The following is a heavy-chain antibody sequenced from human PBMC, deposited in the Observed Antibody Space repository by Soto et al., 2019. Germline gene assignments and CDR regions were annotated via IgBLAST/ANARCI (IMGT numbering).Heavy chain of an antibody. D-gene: IGHD3-3*01. CDR2: TYYRSKWYN. CDR1: GDSVSSNSAA. V-gene: IGHV6-1*01. CDR3: AGENFWSGYPYYYYGMDV. J-gene: IGHJ6*02. Sequence: SQTLSLTCAISGDSVSSNSAAWNWIRQSPSRGLEWLGRTYYRSKWYNDYAVSVKSRITINPDTSRNQFSLQLNSVTPEDTAVYYCAGENFWSGYPYYYYGMDVWGQGTTVTVSS.